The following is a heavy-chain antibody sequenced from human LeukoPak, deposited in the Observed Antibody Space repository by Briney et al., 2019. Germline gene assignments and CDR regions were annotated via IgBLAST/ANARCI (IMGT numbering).Heavy chain of an antibody. CDR2: INPNSGGT. CDR1: GYTFTSYG. V-gene: IGHV1-2*02. D-gene: IGHD1-14*01. Sequence: ASVKVSCKASGYTFTSYGISWVRQAPGQGLEWMGWINPNSGGTNYAQKFQGRVTMTRDTSISTAYMELSRLRSDDTAVYYCARLMYNAFDIWGQGTMVTVSS. CDR3: ARLMYNAFDI. J-gene: IGHJ3*02.